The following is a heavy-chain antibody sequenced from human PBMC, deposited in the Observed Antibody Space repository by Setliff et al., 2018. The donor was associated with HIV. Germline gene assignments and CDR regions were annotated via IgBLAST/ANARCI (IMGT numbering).Heavy chain of an antibody. V-gene: IGHV1-69*16. CDR2: IIPFTGTT. D-gene: IGHD3-10*01. Sequence: GASVKVSCKASGGTFNTYTITWVRQAPGQGLEWMGGIIPFTGTTNYAQKFQGRVTITTDESRSIVYMEVSSLRSEDTAVCYCARAPRLTMIRGVFDYWGQGTLVTVSS. J-gene: IGHJ4*02. CDR3: ARAPRLTMIRGVFDY. CDR1: GGTFNTYT.